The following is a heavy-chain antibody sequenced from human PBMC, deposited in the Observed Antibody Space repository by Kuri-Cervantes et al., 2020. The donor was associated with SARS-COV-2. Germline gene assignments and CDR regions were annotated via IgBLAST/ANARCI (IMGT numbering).Heavy chain of an antibody. CDR2: ISSSSSYI. CDR1: GFTFSSYS. Sequence: GGSLRLSCAASGFTFSSYSMNWVRQAPGKGLEWVSSISSSSSYIYYADSVKGRFAISRDNAKNSLYLQVNSLRAEDTAVYFCASEDTAMGNYWGQGTLVTVSS. CDR3: ASEDTAMGNY. V-gene: IGHV3-21*01. D-gene: IGHD5-18*01. J-gene: IGHJ4*02.